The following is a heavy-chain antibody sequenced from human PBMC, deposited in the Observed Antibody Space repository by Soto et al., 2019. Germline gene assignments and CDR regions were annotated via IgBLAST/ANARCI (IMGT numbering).Heavy chain of an antibody. CDR1: GGTFSSYA. CDR3: ARDSRAYYSGSPRIDY. V-gene: IGHV1-69*01. Sequence: VKVSCKASGGTFSSYAISWVRQAPGQGLEWMGGIIPIFGTANYAQKFQGRVTITADESTSTAYMELSSLRSEDTAVYYCARDSRAYYSGSPRIDYWGQGTLVTVSS. CDR2: IIPIFGTA. D-gene: IGHD1-26*01. J-gene: IGHJ4*02.